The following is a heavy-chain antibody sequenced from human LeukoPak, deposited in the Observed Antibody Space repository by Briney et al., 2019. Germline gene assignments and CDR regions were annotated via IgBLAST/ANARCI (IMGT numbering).Heavy chain of an antibody. CDR1: GFTFSSYE. D-gene: IGHD1-26*01. CDR3: TRDPSNSGSYSRLDY. CDR2: ISSSGSTI. Sequence: PGGSLGLSCAASGFTFSSYEMNWVRQAPGKGLEWVSYISSSGSTIYYSDSVKGRFTISRDNAKNSLYLQMNSLRAEDTAVYYCTRDPSNSGSYSRLDYWGQGTLVTVSS. V-gene: IGHV3-48*03. J-gene: IGHJ4*02.